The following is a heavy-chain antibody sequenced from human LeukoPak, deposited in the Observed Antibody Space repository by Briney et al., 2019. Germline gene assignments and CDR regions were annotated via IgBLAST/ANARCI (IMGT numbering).Heavy chain of an antibody. CDR3: ARGVSPKGMGGRRFDY. Sequence: SETLSLTCAVYGGSFSGYHWSWIRQPPGKGLEWIGEIHHSGRTNYNPSLKSRVTISVDTSKNQFSLKLSSVTAADTAVYYCARGVSPKGMGGRRFDYWGQGTLVTVSS. J-gene: IGHJ4*02. CDR2: IHHSGRT. CDR1: GGSFSGYH. D-gene: IGHD1-26*01. V-gene: IGHV4-34*01.